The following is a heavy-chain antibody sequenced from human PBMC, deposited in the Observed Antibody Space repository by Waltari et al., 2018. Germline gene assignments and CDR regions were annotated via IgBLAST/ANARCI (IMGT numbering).Heavy chain of an antibody. CDR1: GYTFTGYY. D-gene: IGHD2-2*02. CDR2: INHNRGGT. V-gene: IGHV1-2*02. J-gene: IGHJ6*03. CDR3: ARGGYTGYYYMDV. Sequence: QVQMVKSGAEVKKPGASVKVSCKASGYTFTGYYMHWVRQAPGQGLEWMGWINHNRGGTNYAQKFQGRVTMPRDTSISTAYMELSRLRSDDTAVYYCARGGYTGYYYMDVWGKGTTVTISS.